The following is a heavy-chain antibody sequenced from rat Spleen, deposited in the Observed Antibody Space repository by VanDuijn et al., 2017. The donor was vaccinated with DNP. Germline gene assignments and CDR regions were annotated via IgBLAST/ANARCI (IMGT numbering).Heavy chain of an antibody. V-gene: IGHV5S23*01. CDR2: ISTSGEYS. J-gene: IGHJ4*01. CDR1: GFTFSDYY. D-gene: IGHD1-12*02. CDR3: ARVGDLHDGGDGDVLDA. Sequence: EVQLVESGGDLVQPGRSLILSCAASGFTFSDYYMAWVRQAPTKGLEWVASISTSGEYSHYRDSVKGRFTISRDNAKDTQYLQMDSLRPEDTATYYCARVGDLHDGGDGDVLDAWGQGTSVTVSS.